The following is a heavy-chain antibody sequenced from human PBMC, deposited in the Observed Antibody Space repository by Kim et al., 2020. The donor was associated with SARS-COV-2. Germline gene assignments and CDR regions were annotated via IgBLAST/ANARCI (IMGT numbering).Heavy chain of an antibody. D-gene: IGHD3-16*02. CDR1: GFTFNDYA. Sequence: GGSLRLSCAASGFTFNDYAMHWVRHSPGKGLEWVSGITWNSGTISYADSVKGRFTISRDNSKNSLFLQMDSLRPEDTALYYFAKDMFRSFVFALDIWGQGTLVTVSS. J-gene: IGHJ3*02. CDR2: ITWNSGTI. CDR3: AKDMFRSFVFALDI. V-gene: IGHV3-9*01.